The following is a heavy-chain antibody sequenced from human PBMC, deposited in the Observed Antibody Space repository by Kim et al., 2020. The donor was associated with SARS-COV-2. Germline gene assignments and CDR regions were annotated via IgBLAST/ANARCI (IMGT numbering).Heavy chain of an antibody. CDR2: ISSSRNII. V-gene: IGHV3-48*02. Sequence: GGSLRLSCAASGFTFSSYSMNWVRQAPGKGLEWVSHISSSRNIIYYADSVKGRFTISRDNAKNSLYLQMNSLRDEDTAVYYCARGQDKGIGVVPATMQESWGQETLVTVSS. J-gene: IGHJ1*01. CDR3: ARGQDKGIGVVPATMQES. CDR1: GFTFSSYS. D-gene: IGHD2-2*01.